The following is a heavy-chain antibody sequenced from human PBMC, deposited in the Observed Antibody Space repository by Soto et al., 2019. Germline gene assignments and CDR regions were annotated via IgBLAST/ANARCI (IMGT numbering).Heavy chain of an antibody. CDR1: GFPFSIYG. J-gene: IGHJ4*03. D-gene: IGHD5-18*01. CDR2: ISFDGTNE. Sequence: GGSLRLSCAASGFPFSIYGMHLVRQSPGKGLEWVTIISFDGTNEYYAGSVKGRFTVSRDNSKNTLYLQMNSLRAEDTAVYYCEKDTARYGTRASRGGMDGWGQGTLVTVSS. CDR3: EKDTARYGTRASRGGMDG. V-gene: IGHV3-30*18.